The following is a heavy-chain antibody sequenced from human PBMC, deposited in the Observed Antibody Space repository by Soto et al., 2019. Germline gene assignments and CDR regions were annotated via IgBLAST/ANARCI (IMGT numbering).Heavy chain of an antibody. CDR2: ISYDGSNK. CDR3: ASPRLSSDGTKPIDY. Sequence: GGSLRLSCAASGFTFSSYAMHWVRQAPGKGLEWVAVISYDGSNKYYADSVKGRFTISRDNSKNTLYLQMNSLRAEDTAVYYCASPRLSSDGTKPIDYRGQGTLVTVSS. D-gene: IGHD6-13*01. J-gene: IGHJ4*01. CDR1: GFTFSSYA. V-gene: IGHV3-30-3*01.